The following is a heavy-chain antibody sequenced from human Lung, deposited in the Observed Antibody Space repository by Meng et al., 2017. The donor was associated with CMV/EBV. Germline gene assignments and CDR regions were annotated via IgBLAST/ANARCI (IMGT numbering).Heavy chain of an antibody. Sequence: SXTXSLXCTVSGGSISSSSYYWGWIRQPPGRGLEWIGTIYYSGSTYYNPSLKSRVTISLDTSKNQFSLKLSSVTAADTAVYYCAREGTMVRGVYYYYYGMDVWXPGNTV. CDR2: IYYSGST. J-gene: IGHJ6*01. CDR3: AREGTMVRGVYYYYYGMDV. CDR1: GGSISSSSYY. V-gene: IGHV4-39*07. D-gene: IGHD3-10*01.